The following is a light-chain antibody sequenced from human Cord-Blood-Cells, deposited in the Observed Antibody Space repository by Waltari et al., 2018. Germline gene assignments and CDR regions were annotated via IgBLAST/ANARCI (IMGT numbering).Light chain of an antibody. CDR3: SSYTSSSTPNV. Sequence: QSALTQPASVSGSPGQSITISCTGTSSDVGGYNYVSWYQQHPGKAPKLMLYDVSNRPSVVSNRFSGSKSGNTASLTISGRQAEDEADYYCSSYTSSSTPNVFGTGTKVTVL. CDR2: DVS. CDR1: SSDVGGYNY. J-gene: IGLJ1*01. V-gene: IGLV2-14*01.